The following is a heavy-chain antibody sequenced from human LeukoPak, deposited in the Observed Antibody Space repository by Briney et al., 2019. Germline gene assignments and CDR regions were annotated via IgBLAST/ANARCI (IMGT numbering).Heavy chain of an antibody. Sequence: ASVKVSCKASGYTFTGYYMHWVRQAPGQGLEWMGWINPNSGGTNYAQKFQGRVTMTRDTTISTAYMELSRLRSDDAAVFYCARVYSNHFDYWGQGTLVTVSS. V-gene: IGHV1-2*02. D-gene: IGHD4-11*01. J-gene: IGHJ4*02. CDR3: ARVYSNHFDY. CDR2: INPNSGGT. CDR1: GYTFTGYY.